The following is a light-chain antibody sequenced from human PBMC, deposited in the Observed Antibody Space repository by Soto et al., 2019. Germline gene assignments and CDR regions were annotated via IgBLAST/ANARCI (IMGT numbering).Light chain of an antibody. Sequence: DIVMTQSPDSLAVSLGERATINCKSSQSVSSYLAWYQQKPGQAPRLLIYGASSRATGIPGRFSGSGSGTDFTLTISRLEPEDFAVYYCQQYGRSPFTFGPGTKVDIK. CDR1: QSVSSY. V-gene: IGKV3-20*01. CDR3: QQYGRSPFT. J-gene: IGKJ3*01. CDR2: GAS.